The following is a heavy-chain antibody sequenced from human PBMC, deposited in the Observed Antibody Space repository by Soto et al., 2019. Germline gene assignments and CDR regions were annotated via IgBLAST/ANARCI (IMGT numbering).Heavy chain of an antibody. CDR2: IHYSGSS. J-gene: IGHJ4*02. CDR1: GDSIGTTHSY. D-gene: IGHD2-8*01. Sequence: QVQLLESGPGLVKPSETLSLTCTVSGDSIGTTHSYWAWIRQSPGKGLEWIGNIHYSGSSYYMPSLRSRVTLSVDTYKNQFSLRLTSVTAEDTAVYYWARHEGNGNVWPLDYWGQGILVTVSS. V-gene: IGHV4-39*01. CDR3: ARHEGNGNVWPLDY.